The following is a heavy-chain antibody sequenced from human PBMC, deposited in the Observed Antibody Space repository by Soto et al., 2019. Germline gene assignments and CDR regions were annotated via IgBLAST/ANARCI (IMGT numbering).Heavy chain of an antibody. Sequence: GSLGLSCAASLFSFSGYNINWVRQSPGKGLEWVSSISGDSNYIYYADSVQGRFTISRDNAKNSVYLQMNSLRAEDTAVYYCARVVYFDRSAYGLWGQGTMVTVSS. CDR3: ARVVYFDRSAYGL. D-gene: IGHD3-22*01. V-gene: IGHV3-21*01. CDR1: LFSFSGYN. CDR2: ISGDSNYI. J-gene: IGHJ3*01.